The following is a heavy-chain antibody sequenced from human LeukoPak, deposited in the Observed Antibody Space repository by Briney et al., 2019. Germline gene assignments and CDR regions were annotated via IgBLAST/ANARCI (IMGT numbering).Heavy chain of an antibody. V-gene: IGHV3-7*03. Sequence: GGSLRLSCAASGFTFSHYWMSWVRQAPGKGLEWVANIKQDGSEMHYVDSVKSRSTISRDNANNSLYLQMNSLRAEDTAVYYCVRAVVVAASYRFDPWGQGTLVTVSS. D-gene: IGHD2-15*01. J-gene: IGHJ5*02. CDR3: VRAVVVAASYRFDP. CDR2: IKQDGSEM. CDR1: GFTFSHYW.